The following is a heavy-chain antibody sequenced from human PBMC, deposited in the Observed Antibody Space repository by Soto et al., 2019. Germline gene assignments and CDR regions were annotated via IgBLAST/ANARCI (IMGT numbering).Heavy chain of an antibody. Sequence: GGSLRLSCAASGFRFSDHYMTWIRQAPGKGLEWVSKISGDATTTYYADSVKGRFTVSRDNAKNSVYLQMNSLRAEDTAVYYCASDPYYYASGFWGQGTLVTVSS. CDR2: ISGDATTT. CDR1: GFRFSDHY. CDR3: ASDPYYYASGF. D-gene: IGHD3-10*01. V-gene: IGHV3-11*01. J-gene: IGHJ4*02.